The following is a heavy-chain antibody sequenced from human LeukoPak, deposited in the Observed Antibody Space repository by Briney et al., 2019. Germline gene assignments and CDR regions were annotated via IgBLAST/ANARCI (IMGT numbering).Heavy chain of an antibody. J-gene: IGHJ4*02. CDR3: ARGTYSSSWYPVDY. CDR2: IYSGGST. V-gene: IGHV3-53*01. CDR1: GFTFSSYA. Sequence: GGSLRLSCAASGFTFSSYAMSWVRQAPGKGLEWVSVIYSGGSTYYADSVKGRFTISRDNSKNTLYLQMNSLRAEDTAVYYCARGTYSSSWYPVDYWGQGTLVTVSS. D-gene: IGHD6-13*01.